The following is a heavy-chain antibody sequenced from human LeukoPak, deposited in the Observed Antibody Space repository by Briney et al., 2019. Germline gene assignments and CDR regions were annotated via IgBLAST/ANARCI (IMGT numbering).Heavy chain of an antibody. D-gene: IGHD3-22*01. V-gene: IGHV4-34*01. CDR2: INNSGST. CDR1: GGSFSGYY. CDR3: ARRALYCYDSSGYPRMYYYYMDV. J-gene: IGHJ6*03. Sequence: PSETLSLTCAVYGGSFSGYYWSWIRQPPGKGLEWVGEINNSGSTNYNPSPESRVTISVDTSKNQFSLMLSSVTAADTAVYYCARRALYCYDSSGYPRMYYYYMDVWGKGTTVTISS.